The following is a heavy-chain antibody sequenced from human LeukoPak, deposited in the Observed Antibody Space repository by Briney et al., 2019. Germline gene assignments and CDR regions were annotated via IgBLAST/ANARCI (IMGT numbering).Heavy chain of an antibody. CDR3: ARHAPYSSNWYDY. CDR2: IYYSGST. D-gene: IGHD6-13*01. Sequence: SETLSLTCTVSGGSISSYYWSWIRQPPGKGLEWIGYIYYSGSTNYNPSLKSRVTISVDTSKNQFSLKLSSVTAADTAVYYCARHAPYSSNWYDYWGQGTLVTVSS. CDR1: GGSISSYY. J-gene: IGHJ5*01. V-gene: IGHV4-59*08.